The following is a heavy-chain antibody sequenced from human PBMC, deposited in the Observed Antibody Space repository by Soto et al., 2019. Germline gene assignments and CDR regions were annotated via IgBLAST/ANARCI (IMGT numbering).Heavy chain of an antibody. D-gene: IGHD2-2*01. V-gene: IGHV4-34*01. Sequence: SETLSLTCAVYGGSFSGYYWSWIRQPPGKGLEWIGEINHSGSTNYNPSLKSRVTISVDTSKNQFSLKLSSVTAADTAVYYYARKRGSRVVPAANNWFDPWGQGTLVTVSS. CDR2: INHSGST. J-gene: IGHJ5*02. CDR1: GGSFSGYY. CDR3: ARKRGSRVVPAANNWFDP.